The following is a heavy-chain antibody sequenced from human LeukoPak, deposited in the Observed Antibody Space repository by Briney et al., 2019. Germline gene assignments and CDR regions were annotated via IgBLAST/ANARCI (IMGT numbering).Heavy chain of an antibody. Sequence: SVKVSCKASGGTFISYAISWVRQAPGQGLEWMGRIIPILGIANYAQKFQGRVTITADKSTSTAYMELSSLRSEDTAVYYCARSPYYGSGSLYYYGMDVWGQGTTVTVSS. J-gene: IGHJ6*02. D-gene: IGHD3-10*01. V-gene: IGHV1-69*04. CDR3: ARSPYYGSGSLYYYGMDV. CDR1: GGTFISYA. CDR2: IIPILGIA.